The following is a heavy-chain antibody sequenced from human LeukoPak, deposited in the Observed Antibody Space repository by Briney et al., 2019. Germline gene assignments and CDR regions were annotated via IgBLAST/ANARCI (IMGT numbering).Heavy chain of an antibody. CDR2: ISSSSYI. CDR3: ARGTSYYYDSSGYSFDY. CDR1: GFTFSSYS. J-gene: IGHJ4*02. Sequence: GGSLRLSCAASGFTFSSYSMNWVRQAPGKGLEWVSSISSSSYIYYADSVKGRFTISRDNAKNSLYLQMNSLRAEDTAVYYCARGTSYYYDSSGYSFDYWGQGTLVTVSS. V-gene: IGHV3-21*01. D-gene: IGHD3-22*01.